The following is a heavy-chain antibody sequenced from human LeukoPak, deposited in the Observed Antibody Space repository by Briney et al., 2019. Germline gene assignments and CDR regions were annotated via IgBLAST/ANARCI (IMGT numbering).Heavy chain of an antibody. V-gene: IGHV3-66*01. D-gene: IGHD1-26*01. CDR3: ARGGSNAGY. J-gene: IGHJ4*02. CDR2: IYRGGNI. Sequence: PGGSLRLSCAASGFTVSNNYMRWVRQAPGKGLEWVSFIYRGGNIYYADSVKGRFTLSRDDSKNTLYLQMHSLRVEDTAVYYCARGGSNAGYWGQGTLVTVSS. CDR1: GFTVSNNY.